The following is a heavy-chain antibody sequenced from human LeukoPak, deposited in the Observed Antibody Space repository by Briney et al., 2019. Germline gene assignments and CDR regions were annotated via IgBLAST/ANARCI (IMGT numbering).Heavy chain of an antibody. Sequence: GGSLRLSCAASGFTFSSYGMHWVRQAPGKGLEWVAVIWYDGSNKYYADSVKGRFTISRDNSKNTLYLQMNSLRAEDTAVYYCARVLHVEPYYFDYWGQGTLVTVSS. J-gene: IGHJ4*02. CDR2: IWYDGSNK. D-gene: IGHD1-14*01. CDR1: GFTFSSYG. V-gene: IGHV3-33*01. CDR3: ARVLHVEPYYFDY.